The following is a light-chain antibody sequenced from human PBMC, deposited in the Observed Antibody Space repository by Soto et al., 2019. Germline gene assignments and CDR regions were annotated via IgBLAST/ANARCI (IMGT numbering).Light chain of an antibody. V-gene: IGKV3-15*01. CDR2: GAS. Sequence: EIVMTQSPATLAVSPGERVALPCRASQSVSKNFAWYQQKSGQAPRLLIYGASSRATGTPARFSGSGSGTEFTLTISSLQSEDFAVYYCQQYNNWPYTFGLGTKLEMK. CDR1: QSVSKN. CDR3: QQYNNWPYT. J-gene: IGKJ2*01.